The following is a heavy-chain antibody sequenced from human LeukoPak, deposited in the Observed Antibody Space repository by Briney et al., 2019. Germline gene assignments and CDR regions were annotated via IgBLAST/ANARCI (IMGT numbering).Heavy chain of an antibody. CDR2: ISGTAVST. Sequence: GGSLRLSCAASGFTFSSYAMSWVRQTPGKGLEFVSGISGTAVSTFYADSVKGRFTVSRDNPKNTLYLQMNSLTDEDTAVYYCAREPPGDYDTAGYYNAHFDCWGQGTLVTVSS. D-gene: IGHD3-22*01. CDR3: AREPPGDYDTAGYYNAHFDC. CDR1: GFTFSSYA. V-gene: IGHV3-23*01. J-gene: IGHJ4*02.